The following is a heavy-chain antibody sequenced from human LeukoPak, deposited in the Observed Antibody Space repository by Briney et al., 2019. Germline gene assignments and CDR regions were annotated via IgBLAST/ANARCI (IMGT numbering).Heavy chain of an antibody. CDR3: ARDGSDYGGNPEYFQH. CDR2: IYYSGST. J-gene: IGHJ1*01. Sequence: SETLSLTCTVSGGSISSGGYYWSWLRQHPGKGLEWIGYIYYSGSTYYNPSLKSRVTISVDTSKNQFSLKLSSVTAADTAVYYCARDGSDYGGNPEYFQHWGQGTLVTVSS. CDR1: GGSISSGGYY. V-gene: IGHV4-31*03. D-gene: IGHD4-23*01.